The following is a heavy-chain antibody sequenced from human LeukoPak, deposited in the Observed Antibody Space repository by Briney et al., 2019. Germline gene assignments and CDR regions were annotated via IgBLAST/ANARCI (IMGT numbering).Heavy chain of an antibody. D-gene: IGHD6-19*01. Sequence: GGSLRLSCAAYGFTFSSYAMSRVRQAQGKGLEWVSAISGSGGSTYYADSVKGRFTISRDNSKNTLYLQMNSLRAEDTAVYYCANLYSSGWYMFDYWGQGTLVTVSS. J-gene: IGHJ4*02. CDR3: ANLYSSGWYMFDY. CDR1: GFTFSSYA. V-gene: IGHV3-23*01. CDR2: ISGSGGST.